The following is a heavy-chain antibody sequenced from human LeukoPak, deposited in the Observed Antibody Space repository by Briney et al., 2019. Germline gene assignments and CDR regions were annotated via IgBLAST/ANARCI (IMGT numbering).Heavy chain of an antibody. D-gene: IGHD3-3*01. V-gene: IGHV1-18*01. CDR3: ARDNLYYGSDY. CDR2: ISASNGNT. J-gene: IGHJ4*02. Sequence: ATVKVSCKASGYTFTSYDISWVRQAPGQGLEWMGWISASNGNTNYAQILQGRVTLTTDTSTSTAYMELRSLTSDDTAVYYCARDNLYYGSDYWGQGTLVTVSS. CDR1: GYTFTSYD.